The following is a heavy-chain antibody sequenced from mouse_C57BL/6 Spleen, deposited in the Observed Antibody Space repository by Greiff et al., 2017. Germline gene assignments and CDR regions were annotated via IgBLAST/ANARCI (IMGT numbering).Heavy chain of an antibody. CDR2: INYDGSST. D-gene: IGHD1-1*01. Sequence: EVMLVESEGGLVQPGSSMKLSCTASGFTFSDYYMAWVRQVPEKGLEWVANINYDGSSTYYLDSLKSRFIISRDNAKNILYLQMSSLKSEDTATYYCAREGITTRYFDVWGTGTTVTVSS. CDR3: AREGITTRYFDV. V-gene: IGHV5-16*01. CDR1: GFTFSDYY. J-gene: IGHJ1*03.